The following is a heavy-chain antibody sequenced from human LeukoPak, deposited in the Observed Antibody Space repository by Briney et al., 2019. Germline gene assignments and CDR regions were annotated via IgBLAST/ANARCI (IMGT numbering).Heavy chain of an antibody. CDR2: INHSGSTN. V-gene: IGHV3-48*03. CDR3: ARDGYCSSSSCYYYYGMDV. D-gene: IGHD2-2*03. J-gene: IGHJ6*04. Sequence: GGSLRLSCAASGFTFSSYEMSWVRQAPGKGLEWVSYINHSGSTNYNPASVKGRFTIFRDNTKKSLYLQMNSLIAEDTAVYYCARDGYCSSSSCYYYYGMDVWGKGTTVTVSS. CDR1: GFTFSSYE.